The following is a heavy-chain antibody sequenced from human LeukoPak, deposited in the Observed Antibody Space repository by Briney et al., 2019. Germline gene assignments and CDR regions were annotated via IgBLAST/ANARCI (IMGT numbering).Heavy chain of an antibody. CDR3: AKDRPLNWGYYFDY. D-gene: IGHD7-27*01. Sequence: GGSLRLSCAASGFTFSSYAMSWVRQAPGKGLEWVSSISASGGTTYYADSVMGRFTISRDTSKNTLYLQMNSLRAEDTAVYYCAKDRPLNWGYYFDYWGQGTLVTVSS. CDR2: ISASGGTT. J-gene: IGHJ4*02. CDR1: GFTFSSYA. V-gene: IGHV3-23*01.